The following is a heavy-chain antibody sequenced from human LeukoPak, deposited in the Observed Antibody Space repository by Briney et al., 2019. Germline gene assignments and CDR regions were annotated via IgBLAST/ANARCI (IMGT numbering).Heavy chain of an antibody. V-gene: IGHV3-73*01. CDR2: IRSKANSYAT. CDR1: GFTFSGSA. J-gene: IGHJ4*02. Sequence: GGSLRLSCAASGFTFSGSAMHWVRQASGKGLEGVGRIRSKANSYATAYAASVKGRFTISRDDSKNTAYLQMNSLKTEDTAVYYCTRLAAAGTGDYWGQGTLVTVSS. D-gene: IGHD6-13*01. CDR3: TRLAAAGTGDY.